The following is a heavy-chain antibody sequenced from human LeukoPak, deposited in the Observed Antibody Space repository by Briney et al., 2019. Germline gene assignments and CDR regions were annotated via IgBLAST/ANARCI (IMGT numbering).Heavy chain of an antibody. V-gene: IGHV3-48*03. J-gene: IGHJ4*02. CDR1: GFTFSNYE. Sequence: PGGSLRLYCAASGFTFSNYEMNWVRQAPGKGQEWVSYISGSGSTIYYADSVKGRFTISRDNAKDSLYLQMNSLRAEDTAVYYCARVRSGYSHENYFDYWGQGTLVTVSS. D-gene: IGHD5-18*01. CDR2: ISGSGSTI. CDR3: ARVRSGYSHENYFDY.